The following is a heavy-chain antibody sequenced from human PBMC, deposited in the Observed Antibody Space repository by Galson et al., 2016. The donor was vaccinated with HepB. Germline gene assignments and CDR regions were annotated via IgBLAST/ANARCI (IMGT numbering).Heavy chain of an antibody. CDR3: AREGEPYDFWSGSLAY. CDR2: IKQDGSEK. D-gene: IGHD3-3*01. Sequence: SLRLSCAASGFTFSGYWLSWVRQAPGKALEWVANIKQDGSEKYYVESVKGRFTISRDNAKNSLYLQMNSLRAEDTAVYYCAREGEPYDFWSGSLAYWGQGALVTVSS. V-gene: IGHV3-7*03. J-gene: IGHJ4*02. CDR1: GFTFSGYW.